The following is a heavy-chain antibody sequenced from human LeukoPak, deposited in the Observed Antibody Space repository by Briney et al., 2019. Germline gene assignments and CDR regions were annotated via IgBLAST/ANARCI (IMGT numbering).Heavy chain of an antibody. V-gene: IGHV3-43*02. CDR3: AKDGYCSSTSCYAKGWFDP. J-gene: IGHJ5*02. CDR1: GFTFDDYA. CDR2: ISGDGGST. Sequence: GGSLRLSCAASGFTFDDYAMHWVRQAPGKGLEWVSLISGDGGSTYYADSVKGRFTISRDNSKNSLYLQMNSLRTEGTALYYCAKDGYCSSTSCYAKGWFDPWGQGTLVTVSS. D-gene: IGHD2-2*01.